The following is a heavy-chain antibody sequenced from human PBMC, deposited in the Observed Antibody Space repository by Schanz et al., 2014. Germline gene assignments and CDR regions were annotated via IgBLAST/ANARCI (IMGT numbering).Heavy chain of an antibody. CDR2: INHGGST. CDR3: ALREKPYGPFAS. V-gene: IGHV4-34*06. Sequence: QVQLQQWGAGLLKPSETLSLTCAVYGGSFSGYYWSWIRQPPGKGLEWIAEINHGGSTNYNPSLKSRVTISVDTSKNQFSLRLDSVTAADTAVYYCALREKPYGPFASWGQGALVTVSS. D-gene: IGHD3-10*01. J-gene: IGHJ4*02. CDR1: GGSFSGYY.